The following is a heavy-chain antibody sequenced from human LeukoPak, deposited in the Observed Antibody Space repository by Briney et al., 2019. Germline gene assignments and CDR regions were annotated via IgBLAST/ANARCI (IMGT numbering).Heavy chain of an antibody. CDR3: ARHVLSGYLNYWYFDL. V-gene: IGHV4-39*01. CDR2: IYYSGST. CDR1: GGSISSSSYY. D-gene: IGHD3-3*01. Sequence: SETLSLTCTVSGGSISSSSYYWGWIGQPPGKGLEWIGSIYYSGSTYYNPSLKSRVTISVDTSKNQFSLKLSSVTAADTAVYYCARHVLSGYLNYWYFDLWGRGTLVTVSS. J-gene: IGHJ2*01.